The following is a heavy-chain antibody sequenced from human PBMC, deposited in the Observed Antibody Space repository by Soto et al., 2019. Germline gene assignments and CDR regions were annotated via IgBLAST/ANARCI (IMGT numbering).Heavy chain of an antibody. D-gene: IGHD3-10*01. Sequence: PSETLSLTCTVSGGSISSGDYYWSWIRQPPGKGLEWIGYIYYSGSTYYNPSLKSRVTISVDTSKNQFSLKLSSVTAADKAVYYCARRAQITMVRGVKNYYGMDVWGQGATVTVSS. CDR3: ARRAQITMVRGVKNYYGMDV. V-gene: IGHV4-30-4*01. CDR2: IYYSGST. CDR1: GGSISSGDYY. J-gene: IGHJ6*02.